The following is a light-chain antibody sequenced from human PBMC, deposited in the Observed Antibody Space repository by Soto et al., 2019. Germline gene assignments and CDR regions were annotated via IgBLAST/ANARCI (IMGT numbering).Light chain of an antibody. CDR2: GAS. J-gene: IGKJ1*01. CDR1: QSVSSN. CDR3: QQYNNRPRT. Sequence: EIVMTQSPATLSVSPRERATLSCRASQSVSSNLAWYQQKPGQAPRLLIYGASTRATGIPARFSGSGSGTEFTLTISSLQSEDFAVYYCQQYNNRPRTFGQGTKVDI. V-gene: IGKV3-15*01.